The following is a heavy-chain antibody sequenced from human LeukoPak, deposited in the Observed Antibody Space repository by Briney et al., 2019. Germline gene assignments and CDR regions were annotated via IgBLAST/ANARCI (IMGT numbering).Heavy chain of an antibody. CDR2: INHSGST. V-gene: IGHV4-34*01. CDR3: ARAGYHLGRYGMDV. Sequence: SETLSLTCAVYGGSFSGYYWSWIRQPPGKGLEWIGEINHSGSTNYNPSLKSRVTISVDTSKNQFSLKLSSVTAADTAVYYCARAGYHLGRYGMDVWGQGITVTVSS. D-gene: IGHD2-2*01. CDR1: GGSFSGYY. J-gene: IGHJ6*02.